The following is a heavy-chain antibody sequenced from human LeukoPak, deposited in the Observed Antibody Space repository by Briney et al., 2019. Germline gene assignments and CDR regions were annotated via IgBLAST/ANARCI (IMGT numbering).Heavy chain of an antibody. J-gene: IGHJ4*02. Sequence: ASVNVSCKASGYTFTGYYIHWVRQAPGQGLEWMGWINPNSGGTNSAQKFQGRVTMTRDTSISTAYMELSRLRSDDTAVYYCAGAMVRGAADYWGQGTLVTVSS. V-gene: IGHV1-2*02. D-gene: IGHD3-10*01. CDR2: INPNSGGT. CDR1: GYTFTGYY. CDR3: AGAMVRGAADY.